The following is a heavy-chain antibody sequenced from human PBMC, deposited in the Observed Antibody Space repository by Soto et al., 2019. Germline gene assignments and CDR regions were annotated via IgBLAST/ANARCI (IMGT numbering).Heavy chain of an antibody. CDR1: GGSFISYI. D-gene: IGHD2-21*01. CDR2: SIPIQGRA. J-gene: IGHJ6*03. Sequence: QVQLVQSGAEVRKPGSSVKVSCEASGGSFISYIFTWVRQAPGQGLEWMGRSIPIQGRADYALKFQDRVTSTADRSTQTVYMELRRLRPEDTALYYCAKSLVFVDHAYMDVWGKGTTVTVSS. CDR3: AKSLVFVDHAYMDV. V-gene: IGHV1-69*02.